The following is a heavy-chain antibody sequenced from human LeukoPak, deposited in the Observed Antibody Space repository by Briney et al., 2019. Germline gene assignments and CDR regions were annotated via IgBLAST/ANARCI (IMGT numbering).Heavy chain of an antibody. CDR3: ARGVGGLSYYDFWSGRAFDY. CDR1: GGSFSGYY. Sequence: SETLSLTCAVYGGSFSGYYWSWIRQPPGKGLEWVGEINHSGSTNYNPSLKSRVTISVDTSKNQFSLKLSSVTAADTAVYSCARGVGGLSYYDFWSGRAFDYWGQGTLVTVSS. CDR2: INHSGST. J-gene: IGHJ4*02. D-gene: IGHD3-3*01. V-gene: IGHV4-34*01.